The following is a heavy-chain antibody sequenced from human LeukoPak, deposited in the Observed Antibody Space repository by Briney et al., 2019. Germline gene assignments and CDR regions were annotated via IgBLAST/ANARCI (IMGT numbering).Heavy chain of an antibody. V-gene: IGHV4-31*03. CDR1: GDSISSGGYY. D-gene: IGHD4-23*01. CDR3: VQYGGIRQYYYYYGMDV. J-gene: IGHJ6*02. Sequence: SETLSLTCIVSGDSISSGGYYWSWIRQHPGKGLEWIGNIYYSGNTYYNPSLKSRVSISVDTSKNQFSLKLSSVTAADTAVYYCVQYGGIRQYYYYYGMDVWGQGTTVTVSS. CDR2: IYYSGNT.